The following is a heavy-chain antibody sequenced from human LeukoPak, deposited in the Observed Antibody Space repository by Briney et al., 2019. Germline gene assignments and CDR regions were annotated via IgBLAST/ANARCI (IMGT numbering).Heavy chain of an antibody. CDR2: VIPVFGTA. CDR1: GGTFSNND. CDR3: ARALSEYCSSASCPLAAFDV. V-gene: IGHV1-69*13. D-gene: IGHD2-2*01. Sequence: SVKVSCKASGGTFSNNDIMWVRQAPGQGLEWMGGVIPVFGTAHYAQKFQGRVTITADESTTTAYMELSSLRSEDTAMYYCARALSEYCSSASCPLAAFDVWAQGTMVTVSS. J-gene: IGHJ3*01.